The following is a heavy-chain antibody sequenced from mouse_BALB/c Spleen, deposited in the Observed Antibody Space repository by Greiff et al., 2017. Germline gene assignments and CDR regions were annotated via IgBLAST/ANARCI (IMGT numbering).Heavy chain of an antibody. J-gene: IGHJ4*01. D-gene: IGHD2-14*01. V-gene: IGHV5-6*02. CDR3: ARPYRYDGDYLAMDY. Sequence: EVKLVESGGDLVKPGGSLKLSCAASGFTFSSYGMSWVRQTPDKRLEWVATISSGGSYTYYPDSVKGRFTISRDNAKNTLYLQMSSLKSEDTAMYYCARPYRYDGDYLAMDYWGQGTSVTVSS. CDR1: GFTFSSYG. CDR2: ISSGGSYT.